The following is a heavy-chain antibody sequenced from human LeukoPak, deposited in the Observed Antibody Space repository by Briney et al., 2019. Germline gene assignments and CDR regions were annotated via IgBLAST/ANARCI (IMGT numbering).Heavy chain of an antibody. Sequence: PGGSLRLSCAASGFSFSSYTMHWLRQAPGKGLEGVAVISYDGNTKYYADSVKGRFAISRDDSKNTLYLQMSNLRADDTAIYYCARTGTTTFNFFNPWGQGTLVTASS. J-gene: IGHJ5*02. CDR2: ISYDGNTK. CDR1: GFSFSSYT. CDR3: ARTGTTTFNFFNP. V-gene: IGHV3-30*09. D-gene: IGHD1-1*01.